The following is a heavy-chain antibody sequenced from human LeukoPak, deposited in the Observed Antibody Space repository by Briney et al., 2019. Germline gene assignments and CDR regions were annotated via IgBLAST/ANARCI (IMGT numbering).Heavy chain of an antibody. CDR3: ARDLGYSSSWYYYYGMDV. J-gene: IGHJ6*02. CDR2: ISSSGSPI. Sequence: PGGSLRLSCAASGFTFSSYEMNWVRQAPGKGLEWVSYISSSGSPIYYADSVKGRFTISRDNAKNSLYLQMNSLRAEDTAVYYCARDLGYSSSWYYYYGMDVWGQGTTVTVSS. CDR1: GFTFSSYE. V-gene: IGHV3-48*03. D-gene: IGHD6-13*01.